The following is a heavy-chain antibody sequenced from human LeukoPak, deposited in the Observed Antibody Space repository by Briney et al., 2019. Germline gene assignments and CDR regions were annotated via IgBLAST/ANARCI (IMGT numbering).Heavy chain of an antibody. V-gene: IGHV4-59*08. CDR3: AMGYGGGVGDT. CDR1: GAPISSYY. D-gene: IGHD4-23*01. J-gene: IGHJ5*02. Sequence: SETLSLTCTVSGAPISSYYWSWFRQPPGKGLEWIAYMYYNEITNDNPSLKSRVTISVDTSKNQFSLNLSSVTAADTAVYFCAMGYGGGVGDTWGQGTLVTVSS. CDR2: MYYNEIT.